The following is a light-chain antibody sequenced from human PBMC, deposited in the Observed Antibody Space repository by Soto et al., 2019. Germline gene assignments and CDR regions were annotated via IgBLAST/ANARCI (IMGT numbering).Light chain of an antibody. J-gene: IGLJ1*01. Sequence: QSALTQPRSVSGSPGQSVTISCTGTSSDVGGYSYVSWYQQHPGKAPKLMIYDVSKRPSGVPDRFSGSKSGNTASLTISGLQAEEEADYYCCSYAGSYTWVFGAGTKVTVL. CDR3: CSYAGSYTWV. V-gene: IGLV2-11*01. CDR1: SSDVGGYSY. CDR2: DVS.